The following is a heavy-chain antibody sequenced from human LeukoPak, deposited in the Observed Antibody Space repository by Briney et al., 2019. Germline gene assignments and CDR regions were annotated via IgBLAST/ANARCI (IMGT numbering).Heavy chain of an antibody. CDR3: ARQLAAAGMMHPFDP. V-gene: IGHV4-59*08. CDR1: GGSISSYY. Sequence: SETLSLTCTVSGGSISSYYWSWIRQPPGKGLEWIGYIYYSGSTNYNPSLKSRVTISVDTSKNQFSLKLSSATAADTAVYYCARQLAAAGMMHPFDPWGQGTLVTVSS. J-gene: IGHJ5*02. D-gene: IGHD6-13*01. CDR2: IYYSGST.